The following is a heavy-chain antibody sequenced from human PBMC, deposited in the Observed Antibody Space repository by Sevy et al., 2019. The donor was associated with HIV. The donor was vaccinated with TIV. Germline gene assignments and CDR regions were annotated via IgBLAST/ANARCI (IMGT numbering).Heavy chain of an antibody. J-gene: IGHJ4*02. D-gene: IGHD3-10*01. CDR3: TTDSKYRGISALLDY. Sequence: GGSLRLSCAASGFTFSNAWMSWVRQAPGKGLEWVGRIKSKTDGRTTDYAAHVKGRFTTSSHDSKITLYLQMNSLKTEDTAIYYCTTDSKYRGISALLDYWGQRTLVTVSS. CDR1: GFTFSNAW. V-gene: IGHV3-15*01. CDR2: IKSKTDGRTT.